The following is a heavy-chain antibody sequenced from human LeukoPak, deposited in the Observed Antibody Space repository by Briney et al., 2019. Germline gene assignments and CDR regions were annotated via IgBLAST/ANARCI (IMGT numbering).Heavy chain of an antibody. CDR3: ARHVGSCSGGACYGPFLYYYGMDV. J-gene: IGHJ6*02. CDR1: GGSISSSSAY. D-gene: IGHD2-15*01. Sequence: SETLSLTCTVSGGSISSSSAYWGWIRQPPGKWLEWIGSIYYSKNKYYNPSLKSRVTISADTSKNQFSLTLGSVSATDTAVYYCARHVGSCSGGACYGPFLYYYGMDVWGQGTTVTVSS. V-gene: IGHV4-39*01. CDR2: IYYSKNK.